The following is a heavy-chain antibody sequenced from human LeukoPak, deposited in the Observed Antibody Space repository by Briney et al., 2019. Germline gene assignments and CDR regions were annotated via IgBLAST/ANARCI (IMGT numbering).Heavy chain of an antibody. CDR1: GGSISSYY. CDR2: IYTSGST. J-gene: IGHJ4*02. CDR3: ARSRGVEGTGFDY. V-gene: IGHV4-4*07. Sequence: ASETLSLTCTVSGGSISSYYWSWIRQPAGKGLEWIGRIYTSGSTNYNPSLKSRVTISVDKSKNQFPLKLSSVTAADTAAYYCARSRGVEGTGFDYWGQGTLVTVSS. D-gene: IGHD1-26*01.